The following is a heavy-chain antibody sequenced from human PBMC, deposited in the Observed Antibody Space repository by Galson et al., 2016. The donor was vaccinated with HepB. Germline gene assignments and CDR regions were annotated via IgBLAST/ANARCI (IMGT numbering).Heavy chain of an antibody. CDR3: ARAWGRGRYYYSSGNLNLVGGLDV. V-gene: IGHV6-1*01. D-gene: IGHD3-10*01. J-gene: IGHJ6*02. Sequence: CAISGDSVSSNNAAWNWIRQSPSRGLEWLGRTYYRSKWYNDYAVSVKSRITVNPDTSKNQLSLHLNSVTPEDTAVYYCARAWGRGRYYYSSGNLNLVGGLDVWGQGTTISVSS. CDR2: TYYRSKWYN. CDR1: GDSVSSNNAA.